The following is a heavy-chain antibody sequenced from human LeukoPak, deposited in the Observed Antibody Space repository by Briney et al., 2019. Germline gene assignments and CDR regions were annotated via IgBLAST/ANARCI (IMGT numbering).Heavy chain of an antibody. CDR3: ARDPGGNWNYVPFEY. V-gene: IGHV4-38-2*02. Sequence: SETLSLTCTVSGYSISSGYYWGWIRQPPGKGLEWIGSIYHSGSTYYNPSLKSRVTISVDTSKNQFSLKLSSVTAADTAVYYCARDPGGNWNYVPFEYWGRGTLVTVSS. D-gene: IGHD1-7*01. CDR1: GYSISSGYY. J-gene: IGHJ4*02. CDR2: IYHSGST.